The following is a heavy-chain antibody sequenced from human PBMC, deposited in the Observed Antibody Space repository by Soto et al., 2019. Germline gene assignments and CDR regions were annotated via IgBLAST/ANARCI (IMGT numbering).Heavy chain of an antibody. Sequence: PSETLSLTCTVSGGSVSSGSYYWSWIRQPPGKGLEWIGYIYYSGSTNYNPSLKSRVTISVDTSKNQFSLKLSSVTAADTAVCYCARDYYDSSGYYSFDYWGQGTLVTVSS. D-gene: IGHD3-22*01. CDR3: ARDYYDSSGYYSFDY. CDR1: GGSVSSGSYY. J-gene: IGHJ4*02. V-gene: IGHV4-61*01. CDR2: IYYSGST.